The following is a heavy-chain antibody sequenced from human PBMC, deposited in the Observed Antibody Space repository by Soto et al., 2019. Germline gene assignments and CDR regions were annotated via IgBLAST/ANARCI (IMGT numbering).Heavy chain of an antibody. CDR2: ISGSGVST. Sequence: PGGSLRLSCAASGLTFSSCSMSWVRQAPWKGLEWVSAISGSGVSTYYADSVKGRFTISRDNSKNTLCLQMNSLRAEDTAVYYCAFRYSSSSMYYYYYGMDVGAQWTTVTV. V-gene: IGHV3-23*01. CDR1: GLTFSSCS. CDR3: AFRYSSSSMYYYYYGMDV. J-gene: IGHJ6*02. D-gene: IGHD6-6*01.